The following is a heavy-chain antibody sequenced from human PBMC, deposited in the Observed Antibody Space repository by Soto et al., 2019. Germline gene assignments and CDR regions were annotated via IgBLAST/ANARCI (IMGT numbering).Heavy chain of an antibody. CDR1: GYTFTGYY. D-gene: IGHD6-19*01. V-gene: IGHV1-2*04. J-gene: IGHJ4*02. Sequence: ASVKVSCKASGYTFTGYYMHWVRQAPGQGLEWMGWINPNSGGTNYAQKFQGWVTMTRDTSISTAYMELSRLRSDDTAVYYCARAYSSGFPTLRFDYWGQGTLVTVSS. CDR2: INPNSGGT. CDR3: ARAYSSGFPTLRFDY.